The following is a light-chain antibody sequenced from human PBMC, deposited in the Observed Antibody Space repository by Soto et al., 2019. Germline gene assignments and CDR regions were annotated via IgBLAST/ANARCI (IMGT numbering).Light chain of an antibody. CDR1: QGTKNY. V-gene: IGKV1-39*01. CDR3: QQSYSTHS. J-gene: IGKJ2*01. Sequence: DIQMTQSPSSLSASVGDRVTIACRSSQGTKNYLNWYQQKPGKSPKLLIYTASTLQSGVPSRFSGSGSGTALTLTISSLQPADFATYYCQQSYSTHSFGQGTKVEIK. CDR2: TAS.